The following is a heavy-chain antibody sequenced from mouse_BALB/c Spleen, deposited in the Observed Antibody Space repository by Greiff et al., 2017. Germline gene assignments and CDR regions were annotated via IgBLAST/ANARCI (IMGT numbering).Heavy chain of an antibody. Sequence: EVHLVESGGGLVQPGGSRKLSCAASGFTFSSFGMHWVRQAPEKGLEWVAYISSGSSTIYYADTVKGRFTITRDNPKNTLFLQMTSLRSEDTAMYCCARYGDYYLDYWGQGTTVTVSS. J-gene: IGHJ2*01. V-gene: IGHV5-17*02. CDR3: ARYGDYYLDY. D-gene: IGHD2-13*01. CDR1: GFTFSSFG. CDR2: ISSGSSTI.